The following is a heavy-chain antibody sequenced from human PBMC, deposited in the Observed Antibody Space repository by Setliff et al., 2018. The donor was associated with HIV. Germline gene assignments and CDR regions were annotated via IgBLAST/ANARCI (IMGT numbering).Heavy chain of an antibody. CDR3: ARGGRPTDEYVWFDP. CDR1: GFTFSSHW. V-gene: IGHV3-7*03. J-gene: IGHJ5*02. CDR2: IKQDESEE. Sequence: GGSLRLSCAASGFTFSSHWMSWVRQAPGKGLEWVANIKQDESEEWYADSVKGRFTISRDNTKNSLYLQINSLSAEDTAVYYCARGGRPTDEYVWFDPWGQGTQVTVSS. D-gene: IGHD2-15*01.